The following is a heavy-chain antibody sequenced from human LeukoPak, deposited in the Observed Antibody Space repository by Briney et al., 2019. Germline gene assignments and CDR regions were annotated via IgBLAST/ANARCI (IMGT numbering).Heavy chain of an antibody. CDR1: GFAFNYAW. V-gene: IGHV3-23*01. Sequence: GGSLRLSCAASGFAFNYAWVSWVRQAPGKGLEWVSAISGSGGSAYSADSVKGRFTISRDNSKNTLYLQMNSLRAEDTAVYYCAKCILTGYYKGYMDVWGKGTTVTISS. CDR2: ISGSGGSA. J-gene: IGHJ6*03. CDR3: AKCILTGYYKGYMDV. D-gene: IGHD3-9*01.